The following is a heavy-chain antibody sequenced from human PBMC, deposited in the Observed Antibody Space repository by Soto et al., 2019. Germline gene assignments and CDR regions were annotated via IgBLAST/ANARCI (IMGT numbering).Heavy chain of an antibody. CDR2: IYYSGST. D-gene: IGHD6-25*01. V-gene: IGHV4-39*01. CDR3: ARHHHLVAADTNRWFDA. J-gene: IGHJ5*01. Sequence: QLQLQASGPGLVKPAETLSLSCTVSGGSISTSSYSWGWIRRPPGKGLEWIGSIYYSGSTYYNPSLTRRVTMSVDTSKSRFSLKLSSVTAADTAVCYCARHHHLVAADTNRWFDAWGPGTLVTVSS. CDR1: GGSISTSSYS.